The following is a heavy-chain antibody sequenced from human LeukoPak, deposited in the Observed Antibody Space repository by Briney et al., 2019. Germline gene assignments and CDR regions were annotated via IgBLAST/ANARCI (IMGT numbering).Heavy chain of an antibody. CDR1: GGSFSGYY. Sequence: SETLSLTRAVYGGSFSGYYWSWIRQPPGKGLEWIGEINHSGSTNYNPSLKSRVTISVDTSKNQFSLKLSSVTAADTAVYYCATVDTATNWFDPWGQGTLVTVSS. D-gene: IGHD5-18*01. V-gene: IGHV4-34*01. CDR3: ATVDTATNWFDP. J-gene: IGHJ5*02. CDR2: INHSGST.